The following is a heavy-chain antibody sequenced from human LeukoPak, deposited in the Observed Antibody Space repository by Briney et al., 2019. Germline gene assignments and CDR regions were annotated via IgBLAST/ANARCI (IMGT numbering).Heavy chain of an antibody. CDR3: ARDVSSTSSWWFDP. CDR1: GYTFTGYY. CDR2: INPTGDST. D-gene: IGHD2-2*01. Sequence: ASVKVSCKASGYTFTGYYMHWVRQAPGQGLEWMGIINPTGDSTDYAQKFQGRVTMTRDTSTSTDYMELSSLTYEDTAVYYCARDVSSTSSWWFDPWGQGTLVIVSS. J-gene: IGHJ5*02. V-gene: IGHV1-46*01.